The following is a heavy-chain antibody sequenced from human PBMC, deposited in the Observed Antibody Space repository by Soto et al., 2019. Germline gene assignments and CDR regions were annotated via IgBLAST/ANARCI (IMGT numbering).Heavy chain of an antibody. CDR2: IYSGGST. CDR1: GFTVSSNY. J-gene: IGHJ6*02. V-gene: IGHV3-53*01. D-gene: IGHD3-3*01. CDR3: ARDRGFWSGYYSRYYYYGMDV. Sequence: SGGSLRLSCAASGFTVSSNYMSWVRQAPGKGLEWVSVIYSGGSTYYADSVKGRFTISRDNSKNTLYLQMNSLRAEDTAVYYCARDRGFWSGYYSRYYYYGMDVWGQGTTVTVSS.